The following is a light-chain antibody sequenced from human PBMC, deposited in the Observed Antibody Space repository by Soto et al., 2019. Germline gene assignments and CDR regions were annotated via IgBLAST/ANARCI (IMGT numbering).Light chain of an antibody. V-gene: IGKV1-9*01. Sequence: IPLTQSPSFLSASVGDRVTITCRASQDINRYVAWYQQKSGQAPKLLIYRASNLQRGVPSRFSGSGSGTDFTLTLSNLQPEDFATYHCQQVDSYPLTFGGGTKLAIK. CDR3: QQVDSYPLT. J-gene: IGKJ4*01. CDR2: RAS. CDR1: QDINRY.